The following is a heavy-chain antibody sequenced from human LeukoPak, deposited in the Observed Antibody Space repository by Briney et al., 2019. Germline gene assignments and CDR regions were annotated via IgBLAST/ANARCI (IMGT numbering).Heavy chain of an antibody. CDR2: ISSSSSYI. D-gene: IGHD2-15*01. Sequence: GGSLRLSCAASGFTFSSYSMNWVRQAPGKGLEWVSSISSSSSYIYYADSVKGRFIISRDNAKNSLYLQMNSLRAEDTAVYYCYSIGSPRRFDYWGQGTLVTVSS. CDR3: YSIGSPRRFDY. CDR1: GFTFSSYS. J-gene: IGHJ4*02. V-gene: IGHV3-21*01.